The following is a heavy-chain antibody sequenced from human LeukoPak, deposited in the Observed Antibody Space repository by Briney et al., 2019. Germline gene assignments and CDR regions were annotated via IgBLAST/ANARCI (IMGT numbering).Heavy chain of an antibody. CDR2: IRSKASSYAT. CDR1: GFTFSGSA. Sequence: GGSLKLSCAASGFTFSGSAMHWVRQASGKGLEWVGRIRSKASSYATAYAASVKGRFTISRDDSKNTAYLQMNSLKTEDTAVYYCTRLAPSSVVVVAAPYYYYGMDVWGQGTTVNVSS. J-gene: IGHJ6*02. V-gene: IGHV3-73*01. CDR3: TRLAPSSVVVVAAPYYYYGMDV. D-gene: IGHD2-15*01.